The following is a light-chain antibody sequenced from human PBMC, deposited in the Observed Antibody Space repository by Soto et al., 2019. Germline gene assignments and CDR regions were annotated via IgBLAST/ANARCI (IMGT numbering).Light chain of an antibody. J-gene: IGLJ1*01. CDR3: CSYAGSGSFYV. CDR1: SSNIGNNY. CDR2: DNN. V-gene: IGLV1-51*01. Sequence: QSVLTQPPSVSAAPGQKVTISCSGSSSNIGNNYVSWYQQLPGTAPKLLIYDNNKRPSGIPDRFSGSKSGTSATLGITGLQTGDEADYYCCSYAGSGSFYVFGIGTKVTVL.